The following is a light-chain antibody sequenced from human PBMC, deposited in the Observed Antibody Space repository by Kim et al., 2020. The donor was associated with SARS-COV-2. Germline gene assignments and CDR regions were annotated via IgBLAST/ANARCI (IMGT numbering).Light chain of an antibody. V-gene: IGKV1-39*01. CDR2: AAS. CDR3: QQSYSTRYT. Sequence: GDRVTSAWRAGQGISSELKWYQQKPGKAPKLLIYAASSLESGVPSRFSGSGAGTDFTLTISSLQPEDFATYYCQQSYSTRYTFGQGTKLEI. CDR1: QGISSE. J-gene: IGKJ2*01.